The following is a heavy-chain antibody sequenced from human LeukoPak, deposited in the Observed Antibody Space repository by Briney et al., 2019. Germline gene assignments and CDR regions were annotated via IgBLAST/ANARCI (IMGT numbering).Heavy chain of an antibody. CDR3: ARRVVNNRNWYFDL. D-gene: IGHD4-23*01. Sequence: GESLRISCKGSGYLFTRKWIGWVRQMPGKGLEWTGIISPGDSETRYSPSLQGQVTISADKSINTAYLQWSSLKASDTAMYYCARRVVNNRNWYFDLWGRGTLVTVSS. J-gene: IGHJ2*01. V-gene: IGHV5-51*01. CDR2: ISPGDSET. CDR1: GYLFTRKW.